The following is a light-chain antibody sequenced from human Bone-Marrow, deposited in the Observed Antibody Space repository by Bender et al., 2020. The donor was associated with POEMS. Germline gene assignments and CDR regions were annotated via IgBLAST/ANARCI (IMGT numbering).Light chain of an antibody. CDR1: SGHSTYA. Sequence: QIVLTQSPSASASLGASVKLTCTLDSGHSTYAIAWHQQQPEKGPRFLMRVNNDGSHIRGDGIPDRFSGSSSGAERYLTIFNLQSEDEADYYCQAWGTGVRVVFGGGTKLTVL. CDR3: QAWGTGVRVV. V-gene: IGLV4-69*01. J-gene: IGLJ3*02. CDR2: VNNDGSH.